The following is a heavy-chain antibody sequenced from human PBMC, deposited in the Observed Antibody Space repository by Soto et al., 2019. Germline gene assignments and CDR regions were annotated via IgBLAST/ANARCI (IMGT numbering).Heavy chain of an antibody. CDR3: AKDPRYCTNGVCYTWYYYYGMDV. CDR1: GFTFSSYA. J-gene: IGHJ6*02. Sequence: GGSLRLSCAASGFTFSSYAMSWVRQAPGKGLEWVSAISGSGGSTYYAGSVKGRFTISRDNSKNTLYLQMNSLRAEDTAVYYCAKDPRYCTNGVCYTWYYYYGMDVWGQGTTVTVSS. D-gene: IGHD2-8*01. CDR2: ISGSGGST. V-gene: IGHV3-23*01.